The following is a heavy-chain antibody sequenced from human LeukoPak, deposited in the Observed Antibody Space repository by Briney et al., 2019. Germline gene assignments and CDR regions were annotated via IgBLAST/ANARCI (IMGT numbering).Heavy chain of an antibody. Sequence: GGSLRLSCTASGFSLMPHAMNWIRQAPGKGLEWVSTISGSAGDTVYADSVKGRFTISRDGSRMISLQVNFLRGEDTAVYYCTRRGGDNGWGAFDVWGQGSMVTVSS. CDR3: TRRGGDNGWGAFDV. CDR1: GFSLMPHA. D-gene: IGHD4-23*01. J-gene: IGHJ3*01. V-gene: IGHV3-23*01. CDR2: ISGSAGDT.